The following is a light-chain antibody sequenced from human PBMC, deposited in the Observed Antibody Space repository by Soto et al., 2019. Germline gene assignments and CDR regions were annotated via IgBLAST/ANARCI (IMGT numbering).Light chain of an antibody. Sequence: EIVLTQSPGTLSLSPGERATLSCRASRSVSITYLAWYQQKPGQAPRLLISGASRRATGIPDRFSGAGSGTDFTLTISRLEPEDFAVYYCQDYGTSWTFGQGTRWIS. CDR2: GAS. J-gene: IGKJ1*01. V-gene: IGKV3-20*01. CDR3: QDYGTSWT. CDR1: RSVSITY.